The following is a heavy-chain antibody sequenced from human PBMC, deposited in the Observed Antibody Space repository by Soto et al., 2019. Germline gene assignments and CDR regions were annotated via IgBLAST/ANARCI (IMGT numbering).Heavy chain of an antibody. CDR3: ATTPGSLPLGTVIHYFDY. CDR2: IYYSGTT. V-gene: IGHV4-59*01. CDR1: GAAIRSTY. Sequence: QVHLQESGPGLVKPSETLSLTCTVSGAAIRSTYWSWIRQSPAKGLEWIGYIYYSGTTNYNPSLNNRVTISVNTSKNQLSLTLTSVTAADTAVYYCATTPGSLPLGTVIHYFDYWGPGTLGTVAA. D-gene: IGHD7-27*01. J-gene: IGHJ4*02.